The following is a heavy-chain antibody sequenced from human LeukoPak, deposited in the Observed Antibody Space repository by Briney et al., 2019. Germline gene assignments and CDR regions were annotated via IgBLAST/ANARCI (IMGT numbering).Heavy chain of an antibody. Sequence: SVKVSCKASGGTFSSYAISWVRQAPGQGLEWMGGIIPIFGTANYAQKFQGRVTITADESTNTAYMELRSLRYDDTAVYYCARDRYGVRSGSCDYWGQGTLVTVSS. CDR1: GGTFSSYA. V-gene: IGHV1-69*01. CDR2: IIPIFGTA. D-gene: IGHD1-26*01. J-gene: IGHJ4*02. CDR3: ARDRYGVRSGSCDY.